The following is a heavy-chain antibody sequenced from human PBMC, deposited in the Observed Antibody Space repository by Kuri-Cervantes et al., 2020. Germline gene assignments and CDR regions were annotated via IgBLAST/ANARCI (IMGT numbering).Heavy chain of an antibody. J-gene: IGHJ4*02. CDR3: AREGEMARDYFDY. D-gene: IGHD5-24*01. Sequence: ASVKVSCKASGYTFTGYYMHWVRQAPGQGLEWMGWINPNSGGTNYAQKFQGRVTMTRNTSISTAYMELSSLRSEDTAVYYCAREGEMARDYFDYWGQGTLVTVS. V-gene: IGHV1-2*02. CDR2: INPNSGGT. CDR1: GYTFTGYY.